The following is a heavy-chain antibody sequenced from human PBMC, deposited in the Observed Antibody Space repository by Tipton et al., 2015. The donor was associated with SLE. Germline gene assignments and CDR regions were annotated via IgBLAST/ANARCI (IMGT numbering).Heavy chain of an antibody. CDR3: ARDPVAGRGIDY. CDR1: GGSISSGSHY. CDR2: IYTSGST. V-gene: IGHV4-61*02. D-gene: IGHD6-19*01. J-gene: IGHJ4*02. Sequence: LRLSCTVSGGSISSGSHYWSWIRQPAGKGLEWIGRIYTSGSTNYNPSLKSRVTISVDTSKNQFSLKLSSVTAADTAVYYWARDPVAGRGIDYWGQGTLVTVSS.